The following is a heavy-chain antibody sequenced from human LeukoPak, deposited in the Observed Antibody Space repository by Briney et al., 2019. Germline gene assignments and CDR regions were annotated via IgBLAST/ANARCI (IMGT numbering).Heavy chain of an antibody. J-gene: IGHJ3*02. Sequence: KASETLSLTCTVSGGSISGFYWSWIRQPPGKELEWIGYIYYSGSTHHNPSLKSRVTISVDTSKSQFSLKLSSVTAADTAVYYCASAIFVENAFDIWGQGTMVTVSS. CDR2: IYYSGST. V-gene: IGHV4-59*01. CDR3: ASAIFVENAFDI. D-gene: IGHD3-3*01. CDR1: GGSISGFY.